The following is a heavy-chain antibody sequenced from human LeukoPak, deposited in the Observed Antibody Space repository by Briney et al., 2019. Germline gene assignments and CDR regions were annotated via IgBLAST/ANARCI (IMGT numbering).Heavy chain of an antibody. J-gene: IGHJ4*02. CDR1: GFTFSSYE. CDR3: ARDDGYNYLDY. CDR2: ISSSGSTI. D-gene: IGHD5-24*01. V-gene: IGHV3-48*03. Sequence: GGSLRLSCAASGFTFSSYEMNWVRQATGKGLEWVSYISSSGSTIYYADSVKGRFTISRDNAKNSLYLQMNSLRAEDTAVYYCARDDGYNYLDYWGQGTLVTVSS.